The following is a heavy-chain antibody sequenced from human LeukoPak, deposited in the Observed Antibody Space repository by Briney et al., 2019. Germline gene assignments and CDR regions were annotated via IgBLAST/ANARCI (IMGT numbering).Heavy chain of an antibody. V-gene: IGHV4-31*03. J-gene: IGHJ3*02. CDR3: ARYDNEVVVEVPYDAFDI. CDR2: IYYSGST. D-gene: IGHD2-21*01. Sequence: SETLSLTCTVSGGSISSGGYYWSWIRQHPGKGLEWIGYIYYSGSTYYNPSLKGRVTISVDTSKNQFSLKLSSVTAADTAVYYCARYDNEVVVEVPYDAFDIWGQGTMVTVSS. CDR1: GGSISSGGYY.